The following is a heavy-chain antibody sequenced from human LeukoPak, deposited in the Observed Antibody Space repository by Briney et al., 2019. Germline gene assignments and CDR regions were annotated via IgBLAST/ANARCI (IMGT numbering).Heavy chain of an antibody. Sequence: PSETLSLTCTVSGGSISNYYWSWIRQPPGKGLEWIGYIYYSGITNYNPSLKGRVTLSVDTSNNQFSLKLSSVTAADTAMYYCARTRGYGAYCGGDCYPLDYWGQGTLVTVSS. J-gene: IGHJ4*02. D-gene: IGHD2-21*02. CDR3: ARTRGYGAYCGGDCYPLDY. V-gene: IGHV4-59*01. CDR2: IYYSGIT. CDR1: GGSISNYY.